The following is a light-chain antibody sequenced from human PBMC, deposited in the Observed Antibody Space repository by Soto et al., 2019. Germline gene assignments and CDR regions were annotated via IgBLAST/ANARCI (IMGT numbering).Light chain of an antibody. CDR1: SNKIAAAYD. Sequence: SVRKQGPAGFGGPGERVNISCTGGSNKIAAAYDVHWYQQLPGPAPKLLIYGNSNRPSGVPDRFSGSKSGTSASLAITGLQAEDEADYYCQSYDSSLSGSYVFGTGTKVTVL. CDR2: GNS. V-gene: IGLV1-40*01. CDR3: QSYDSSLSGSYV. J-gene: IGLJ1*01.